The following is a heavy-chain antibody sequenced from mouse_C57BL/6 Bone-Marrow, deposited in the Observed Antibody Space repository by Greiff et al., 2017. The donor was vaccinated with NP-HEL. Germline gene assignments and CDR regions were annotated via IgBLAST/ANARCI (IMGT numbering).Heavy chain of an antibody. CDR3: ASLYYYGSSYLYYFDY. CDR1: GYSITSGYY. CDR2: ISYDGSN. V-gene: IGHV3-6*01. Sequence: EVQLQQSGPGLVKPSQSLSLTCSVTGYSITSGYYWNWIRQFPGNKLEWMGYISYDGSNNYNPSLKNRISITRDTSKNQFFLKLNSVTTEDTATYYCASLYYYGSSYLYYFDYWGQGTTLTVSS. D-gene: IGHD1-1*01. J-gene: IGHJ2*01.